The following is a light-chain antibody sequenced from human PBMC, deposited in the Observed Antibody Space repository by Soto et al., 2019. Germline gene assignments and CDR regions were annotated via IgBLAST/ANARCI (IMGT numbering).Light chain of an antibody. CDR2: DAS. J-gene: IGKJ3*01. Sequence: EIVLTQSPATLSLSPGERAILSCRASQSVSTYLAWYQQKPGQAPRLLIFDASNRATGIPARFSGSGSGTDITLTISSLEPEDFAVYYCQQRADWPATFGPGTKVDIK. V-gene: IGKV3-11*01. CDR3: QQRADWPAT. CDR1: QSVSTY.